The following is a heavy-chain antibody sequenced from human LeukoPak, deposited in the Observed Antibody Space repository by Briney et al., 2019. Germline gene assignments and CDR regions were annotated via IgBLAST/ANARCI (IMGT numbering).Heavy chain of an antibody. CDR2: ISGSGGST. CDR3: ANIQYCSGDSCYRAATVN. V-gene: IGHV3-23*01. D-gene: IGHD2-15*01. J-gene: IGHJ4*02. CDR1: GFTFSSYA. Sequence: QSGGSLRLSCAASGFTFSSYAMSWVRQAPGKGLEWVSAISGSGGSTYYADSVKGRFTISRDNSKNTLYLQMNSLRAEDTAVYYCANIQYCSGDSCYRAATVNWGQGTLVTVSS.